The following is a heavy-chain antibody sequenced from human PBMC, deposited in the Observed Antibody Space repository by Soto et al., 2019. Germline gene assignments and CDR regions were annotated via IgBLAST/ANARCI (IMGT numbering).Heavy chain of an antibody. J-gene: IGHJ4*02. D-gene: IGHD3-10*01. Sequence: SETLSLTCTVSGGSISSGGYYWSWIRQHPGKGLEWIGYIYYSGSTYYNPSLKSRVTISVDTSKNQFSLKLSSVTAADTAVYYCARVLSGFGELLRYFDYRGQGTLVTVSS. CDR2: IYYSGST. CDR3: ARVLSGFGELLRYFDY. CDR1: GGSISSGGYY. V-gene: IGHV4-31*03.